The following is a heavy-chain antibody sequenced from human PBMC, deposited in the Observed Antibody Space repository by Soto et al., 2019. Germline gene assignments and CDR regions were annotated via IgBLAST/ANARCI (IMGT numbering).Heavy chain of an antibody. Sequence: ASVKVSCKVSGYTLTELSMHWVRQAPGKGLEWMGGFDPEDGETIYAQKFQGRVTMTEDTSTDTAYMELSSLRSEDTAVYYCATNLNYYGSGSFYYYYGMDVWGQGTTVTVSS. J-gene: IGHJ6*02. CDR3: ATNLNYYGSGSFYYYYGMDV. CDR1: GYTLTELS. D-gene: IGHD3-10*01. CDR2: FDPEDGET. V-gene: IGHV1-24*01.